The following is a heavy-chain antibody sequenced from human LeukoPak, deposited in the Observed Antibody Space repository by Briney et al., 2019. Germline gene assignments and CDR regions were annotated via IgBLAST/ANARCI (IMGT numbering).Heavy chain of an antibody. CDR2: IYYSGST. CDR1: GGSISSSSYY. CDR3: ARSGPTMVRGVAALYYYGMDV. D-gene: IGHD3-10*01. V-gene: IGHV4-39*01. Sequence: SETLSLTCTVSGGSISSSSYYWGWIRQPPGKGLEWIGSIYYSGSTYYNPSLKSRVTISVDTSKNQFSLKLSSVTAADTAVYYCARSGPTMVRGVAALYYYGMDVWGQGTTVTVSS. J-gene: IGHJ6*02.